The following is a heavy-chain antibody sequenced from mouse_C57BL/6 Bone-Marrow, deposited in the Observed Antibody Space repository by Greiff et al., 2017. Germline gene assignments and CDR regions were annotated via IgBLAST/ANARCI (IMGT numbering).Heavy chain of an antibody. CDR3: ARYYASDGYTMDY. CDR2: MNPNGGSP. V-gene: IGHV1-64*01. Sequence: VQLQQPGAELVKPGASVKLSCKASGYTFTNYWMHWVKQRPGQGLEWIGMMNPNGGSPDYNEKFKSEATLSVDKSSRTAYMELSSLTSEDSAVYYCARYYASDGYTMDYWGQGTSVTVSS. D-gene: IGHD1-1*02. J-gene: IGHJ4*01. CDR1: GYTFTNYW.